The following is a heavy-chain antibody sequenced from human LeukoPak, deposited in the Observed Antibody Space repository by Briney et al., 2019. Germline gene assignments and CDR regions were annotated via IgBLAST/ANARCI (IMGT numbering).Heavy chain of an antibody. CDR2: TYYRSKWYN. CDR1: GDSVSSNSAA. Sequence: SQTLSLACAISGDSVSSNSAAWNWIRQSPSRGLEWLGRTYYRSKWYNDYAVSVKSRITINPDTSKNQFSLQLNSVTPEDTAVYYCAREEAGTTVYYYYGMDVWGQGTTVTVSS. D-gene: IGHD1-1*01. V-gene: IGHV6-1*01. CDR3: AREEAGTTVYYYYGMDV. J-gene: IGHJ6*02.